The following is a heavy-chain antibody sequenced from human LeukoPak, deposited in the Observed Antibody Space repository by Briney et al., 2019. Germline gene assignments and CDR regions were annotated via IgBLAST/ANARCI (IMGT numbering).Heavy chain of an antibody. J-gene: IGHJ4*02. CDR2: IGTTDDT. D-gene: IGHD2-15*01. CDR3: AKSRIVGHRGYFDY. V-gene: IGHV3-23*01. Sequence: PGGSLRLSCVASGFPFGSYPMTWVRQSPVKGLEWVSTIGTTDDTYYADSVKGRFTISRDNYKDTLYLQMHSLGAEDTAIYYCAKSRIVGHRGYFDYWGQGTLVTVSS. CDR1: GFPFGSYP.